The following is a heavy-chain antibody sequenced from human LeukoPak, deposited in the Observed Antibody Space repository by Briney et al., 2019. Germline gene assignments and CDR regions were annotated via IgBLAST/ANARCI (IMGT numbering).Heavy chain of an antibody. CDR1: GFTFSSHW. D-gene: IGHD5-18*01. Sequence: GGSLRLSCAASGFTFSSHWMHWVPQAPGKGLVWVSRISTDGSITTYADSVKGSFTISRDNSKNTLYLQMNSLRAEDTAVYYCARGGQGGYSYALYYFDYWGQGTLVTVSS. CDR3: ARGGQGGYSYALYYFDY. V-gene: IGHV3-74*01. CDR2: ISTDGSIT. J-gene: IGHJ4*02.